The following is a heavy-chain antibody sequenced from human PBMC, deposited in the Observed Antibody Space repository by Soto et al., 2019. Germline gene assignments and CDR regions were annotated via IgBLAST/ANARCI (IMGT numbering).Heavy chain of an antibody. D-gene: IGHD3-10*01. CDR1: GGSISSGDYY. J-gene: IGHJ6*02. CDR3: AREGGIFYGSGSYLF. CDR2: IYYSGST. Sequence: QVQLQESGPGLVKPSQTLSLTCTVSGGSISSGDYYWSWIRQPPGKGLEWIGYIYYSGSTYYNPSLKSRVTISVDTSKNQFSLKLSSVTAADTAVYYCAREGGIFYGSGSYLFWGQGTTVTVSS. V-gene: IGHV4-30-4*01.